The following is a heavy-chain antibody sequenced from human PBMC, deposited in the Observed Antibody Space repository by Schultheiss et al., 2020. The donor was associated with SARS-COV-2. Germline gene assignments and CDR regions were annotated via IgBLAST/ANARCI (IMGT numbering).Heavy chain of an antibody. D-gene: IGHD3-22*01. CDR3: ARCSFYDSSGYYDY. V-gene: IGHV3-33*01. Sequence: GGSLRLSCTASGFTFGDYAMSWFRQAPGKGLEWVAVIWYDGSNEYYADSVKGRFTISRDNSKNTLYLQMNSLRAEDTAVYYCARCSFYDSSGYYDYWGQGTLVTVSS. J-gene: IGHJ4*02. CDR1: GFTFGDYA. CDR2: IWYDGSNE.